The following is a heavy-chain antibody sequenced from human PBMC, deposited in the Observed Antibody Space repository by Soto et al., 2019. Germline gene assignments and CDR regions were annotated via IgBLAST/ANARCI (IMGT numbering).Heavy chain of an antibody. D-gene: IGHD6-13*01. V-gene: IGHV4-31*11. Sequence: KPSETXSLTCAVSGVSVNSNSYWVTWMRQHPGRVPECIGHISSSGIASYSPSLKSRVAISLDASKNHFSLQLTSVTAADTAVYYSATGLYTNTAADGMGYFESWGQGTLVTVSS. CDR3: ATGLYTNTAADGMGYFES. J-gene: IGHJ4*02. CDR2: ISSSGIA. CDR1: GVSVNSNSYW.